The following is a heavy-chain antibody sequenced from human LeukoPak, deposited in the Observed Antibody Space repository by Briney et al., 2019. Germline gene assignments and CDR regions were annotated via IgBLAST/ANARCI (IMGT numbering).Heavy chain of an antibody. CDR2: ISAYNGNT. J-gene: IGHJ1*01. CDR3: ARDWVGYYDFWSGYYTTDAEYFQH. D-gene: IGHD3-3*01. V-gene: IGHV1-18*01. CDR1: GYTFTSYG. Sequence: ASVKVSCKASGYTFTSYGISWVRQAPGQGLEWMGWISAYNGNTNYAQKLQGRVTMTTDTSTSTAYMELRSLRSDDTAVYYCARDWVGYYDFWSGYYTTDAEYFQHWGQGTLVTVPS.